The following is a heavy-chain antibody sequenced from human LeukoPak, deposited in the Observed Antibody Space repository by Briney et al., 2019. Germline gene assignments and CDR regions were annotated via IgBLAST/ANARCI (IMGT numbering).Heavy chain of an antibody. CDR2: IYYSGST. D-gene: IGHD1-26*01. J-gene: IGHJ4*02. CDR1: GGSISSYY. Sequence: SETLSLTCTVSGGSISSYYWSWIRQPPGKGLEWIGYIYYSGSTNYNPSLKSRVTISVDTSKNQFSLKLSSVTAADTAVYYCAGRRDWELPYFDYWGQGTLVTVSS. CDR3: AGRRDWELPYFDY. V-gene: IGHV4-59*08.